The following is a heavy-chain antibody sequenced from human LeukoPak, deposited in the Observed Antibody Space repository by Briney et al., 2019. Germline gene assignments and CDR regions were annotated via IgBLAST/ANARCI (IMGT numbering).Heavy chain of an antibody. D-gene: IGHD3-10*01. CDR1: GGSISGSISGTY. CDR3: ARGSQNYYNPFDN. V-gene: IGHV4-4*07. J-gene: IGHJ4*02. Sequence: SETLSLTCTVSGGSISGSISGTYWSWVRQPAGKGPEWIGRIHSSGSTKYNPPLKSRVTMSVDTSKNQLFLRLTSVTAADTALYYCARGSQNYYNPFDNWGQGTLVTVSS. CDR2: IHSSGST.